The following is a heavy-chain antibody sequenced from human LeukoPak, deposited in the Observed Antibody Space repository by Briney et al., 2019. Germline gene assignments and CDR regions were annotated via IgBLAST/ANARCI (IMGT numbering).Heavy chain of an antibody. CDR3: ARVAVDTTMAPYFFDY. J-gene: IGHJ4*02. CDR2: IYPGDSDT. Sequence: GESLKISGKGSGYSFSSYWIGWGRQMPGKGLEWMGIIYPGDSDTRYSPSFQGQVTISADKSISTAYLQWSSLKASDTAIYYCARVAVDTTMAPYFFDYRGQGTLVTVSS. D-gene: IGHD5-18*01. V-gene: IGHV5-51*01. CDR1: GYSFSSYW.